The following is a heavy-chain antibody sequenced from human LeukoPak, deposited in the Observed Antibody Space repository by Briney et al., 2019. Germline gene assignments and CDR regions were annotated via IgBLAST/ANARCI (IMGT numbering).Heavy chain of an antibody. D-gene: IGHD2-2*01. CDR2: INPNSGGT. Sequence: ASVKVSYKASGYTFTGYYMHWVRQAPGQGLEWMGWINPNSGGTNYAQKFQGRVTMTRDTSISTVYMELSRLRSDDTAVYYCARDRHQLLPGEDYWGQGTLVTVSS. CDR3: ARDRHQLLPGEDY. V-gene: IGHV1-2*02. J-gene: IGHJ4*02. CDR1: GYTFTGYY.